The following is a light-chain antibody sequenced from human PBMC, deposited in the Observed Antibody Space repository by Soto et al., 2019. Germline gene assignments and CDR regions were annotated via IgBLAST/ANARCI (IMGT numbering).Light chain of an antibody. Sequence: ILMTQSPATLSVSPGERATLSCRASQSVSNNLAWYQQKPGQAPRLLIYDASTMATGIPARFSGSGSGTEFTLTISSLQSEDFAVYYCQQYNNWSPWTFGQGTKVEIK. CDR3: QQYNNWSPWT. CDR1: QSVSNN. J-gene: IGKJ1*01. V-gene: IGKV3-15*01. CDR2: DAS.